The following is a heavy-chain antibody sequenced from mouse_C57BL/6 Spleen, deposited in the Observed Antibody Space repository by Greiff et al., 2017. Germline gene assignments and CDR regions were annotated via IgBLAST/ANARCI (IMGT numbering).Heavy chain of an antibody. D-gene: IGHD1-1*01. CDR2: IFPRSGNT. CDR1: GYTFTSYG. CDR3: DSSSSISAVVATRGYYPMDY. J-gene: IGHJ4*01. Sequence: QVQLQQSGAELARPGASVKLSCKASGYTFTSYGISWVKQRTGQGLEWIGEIFPRSGNTYYNEKFKGKATLTADKSSSTAYMEFRSLTSEDSAVYFCDSSSSISAVVATRGYYPMDYWGKGTSVTVSS. V-gene: IGHV1-81*01.